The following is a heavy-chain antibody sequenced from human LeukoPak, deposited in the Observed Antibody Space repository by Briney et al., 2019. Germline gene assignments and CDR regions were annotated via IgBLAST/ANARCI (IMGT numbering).Heavy chain of an antibody. Sequence: PGGSLRLSCVVSGFIFDDYAMHWVRQAPGKGPEWVSGISSNSESIGYADSVKGRFTISRDDAKNSLYLQMNSLRAEDTAVYYCARREITMIVVVIEYNWFDPWGQGTLVTVSS. V-gene: IGHV3-9*01. CDR3: ARREITMIVVVIEYNWFDP. CDR1: GFIFDDYA. CDR2: ISSNSESI. J-gene: IGHJ5*02. D-gene: IGHD3-22*01.